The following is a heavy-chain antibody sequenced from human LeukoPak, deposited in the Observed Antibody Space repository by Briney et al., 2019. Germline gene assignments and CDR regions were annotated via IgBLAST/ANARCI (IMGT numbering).Heavy chain of an antibody. CDR3: ARGYSSRLYNWLDP. CDR2: ISYDGGDP. V-gene: IGHV3-74*01. J-gene: IGHJ5*02. CDR1: GYTFSSYW. Sequence: PGGYLRLSCAASGYTFSSYWRHWVRKAPGKGLVWVSRISYDGGDPSYADSVKGRFTISRDNAKNTLYLQMNSLTAEDTAVYYCARGYSSRLYNWLDPWGQGTLVTVSS. D-gene: IGHD6-13*01.